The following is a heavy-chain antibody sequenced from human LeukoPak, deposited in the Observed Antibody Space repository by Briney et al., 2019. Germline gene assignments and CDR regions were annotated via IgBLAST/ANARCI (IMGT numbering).Heavy chain of an antibody. J-gene: IGHJ2*01. CDR1: GFTFSSYA. CDR2: ISGDGSIT. V-gene: IGHV3-43*02. Sequence: PGGSLRLSCAASGFTFSSYAMSWVRQAPGKGLEWVSLISGDGSITYYADSVKGRFTISRDNSKNSLYLQMNSLRTEDTALYYCAKEGTDYYDSSGYYYYWYFDLWGRGTLVTVSS. CDR3: AKEGTDYYDSSGYYYYWYFDL. D-gene: IGHD3-22*01.